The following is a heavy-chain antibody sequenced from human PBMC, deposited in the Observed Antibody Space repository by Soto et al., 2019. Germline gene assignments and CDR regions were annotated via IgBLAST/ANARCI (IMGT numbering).Heavy chain of an antibody. CDR2: ICYDGSNK. CDR1: GFTFSSYG. Sequence: QVQLVESGGDVVQPGRSLRLSCAASGFTFSSYGRHWVRQAPGKGLEWVAVICYDGSNKNYADSANGRFTISRQNSKNTLYLQMNSLRAEDTAVYYCASDGGSDYYPDAFDIWGQGTMVTVSS. D-gene: IGHD3-22*01. CDR3: ASDGGSDYYPDAFDI. J-gene: IGHJ3*02. V-gene: IGHV3-33*01.